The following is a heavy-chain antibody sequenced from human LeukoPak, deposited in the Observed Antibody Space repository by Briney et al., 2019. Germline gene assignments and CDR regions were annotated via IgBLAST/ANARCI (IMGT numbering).Heavy chain of an antibody. CDR2: IHYSGSI. D-gene: IGHD6-19*01. V-gene: IGHV4-59*01. Sequence: SETLSLTCTVSGGSISSYYWSWIRQFPGKGLEWIGYIHYSGSINYNSSLKSRVTMSIDTSKNQFSLNLTSVTAGDTAVYYCARDTSGWYFNLWGRGTLVTVSS. CDR3: ARDTSGWYFNL. CDR1: GGSISSYY. J-gene: IGHJ2*01.